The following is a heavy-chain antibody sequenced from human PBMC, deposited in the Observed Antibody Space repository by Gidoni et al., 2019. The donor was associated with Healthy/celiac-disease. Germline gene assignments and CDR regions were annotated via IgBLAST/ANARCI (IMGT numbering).Heavy chain of an antibody. CDR3: ARGNDYGVDY. Sequence: QVQLQQWGAGLLNPSETLSLTCAVSGGSFSGYYWSWIRQPPGKGLEWIGEINHSGSTNYKPSIKSRVTRSVDTSKNQFSLKLSSVTAADTAVYYWARGNDYGVDYWGQGTLVTVSS. CDR2: INHSGST. V-gene: IGHV4-34*01. D-gene: IGHD4-17*01. J-gene: IGHJ4*02. CDR1: GGSFSGYY.